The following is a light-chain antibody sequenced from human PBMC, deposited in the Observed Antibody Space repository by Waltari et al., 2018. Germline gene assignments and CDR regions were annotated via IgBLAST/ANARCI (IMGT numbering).Light chain of an antibody. CDR1: SSTIGRKG. Sequence: QSVLTQPPSASGTPGQGVTVSCSGSSSTIGRKGVSWYQQVPGTAPKLLIHTDNQRPSGVPDRFSGSKSGTSASLAISGLQSEDEAHYYCAAWDDSLNGRVFGGGTKVTVL. CDR2: TDN. J-gene: IGLJ3*02. CDR3: AAWDDSLNGRV. V-gene: IGLV1-44*01.